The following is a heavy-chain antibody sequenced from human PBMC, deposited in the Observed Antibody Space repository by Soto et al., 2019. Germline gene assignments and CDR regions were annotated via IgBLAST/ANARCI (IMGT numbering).Heavy chain of an antibody. CDR1: GFTFSTYA. CDR2: ISYDGNNK. J-gene: IGHJ6*02. CDR3: ARPVEPFYYHGMDV. V-gene: IGHV3-30-3*01. Sequence: QVQLVESGGGVVQPGRSLRLSCAASGFTFSTYAMEWVRQAPGKGLDWVALISYDGNNKYYADSVRGRFTISRDNSKNTLYLQMNTLRPEDTALYFCARPVEPFYYHGMDVWGQGTTVTVSS.